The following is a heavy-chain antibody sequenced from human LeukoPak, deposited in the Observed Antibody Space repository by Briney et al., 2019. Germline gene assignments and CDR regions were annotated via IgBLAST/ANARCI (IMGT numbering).Heavy chain of an antibody. CDR1: GYTFTGYY. D-gene: IGHD3-22*01. V-gene: IGHV1-2*02. CDR2: INPNSGGT. J-gene: IGHJ4*02. CDR3: ARGDTITMIVVVITDDY. Sequence: ASVKVSCKASGYTFTGYYMHWVRQAPGQGLEWMGWINPNSGGTNYAQKFQGRVTMTRDTSTSTAYMELSRLRSDDTAVYYCARGDTITMIVVVITDDYWGQGTLVTVSS.